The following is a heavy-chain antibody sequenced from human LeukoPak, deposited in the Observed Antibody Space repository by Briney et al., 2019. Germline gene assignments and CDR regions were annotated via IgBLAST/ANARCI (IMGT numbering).Heavy chain of an antibody. CDR2: LYSGGDT. CDR1: GFSVFSNY. CDR3: AMSMAVAGTRGAILEY. D-gene: IGHD6-19*01. J-gene: IGHJ4*02. V-gene: IGHV3-53*05. Sequence: PGGSLRLSCAASGFSVFSNYINWVRQAPGKGLEWVSVLYSGGDTYYADSVKGRFTISRDNSRNTVYLQMNSLRAEDTAVYYCAMSMAVAGTRGAILEYWGQGTLVTVSS.